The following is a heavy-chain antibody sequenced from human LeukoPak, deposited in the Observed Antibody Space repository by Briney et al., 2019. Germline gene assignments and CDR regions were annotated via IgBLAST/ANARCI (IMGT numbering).Heavy chain of an antibody. V-gene: IGHV4-59*08. CDR2: FYYKGRI. J-gene: IGHJ3*02. Sequence: PSLTCTGSRCSIRTHYLDSIRHPPGNGLDWICYFYYKGRIHYNPSHTRRDTITVDTSKLQFSPKLSSVTAAHRPVYYCRSNNYNPSLTCGVTISVDTTKNQFSLKLCSVTAADTAVYYCAREYNYYDSSGWDAFEIWGQGTMVTVSS. D-gene: IGHD3-10*01. CDR1: RCSIRTHY. CDR3: RSNNYNPSLTCGVTISVDTTKNQFSLKLCSVTAADTAVYYCAREYNYYDSSGWDAFEI.